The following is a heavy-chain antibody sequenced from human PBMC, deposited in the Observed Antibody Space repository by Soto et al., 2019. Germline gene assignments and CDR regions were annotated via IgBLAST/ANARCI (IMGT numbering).Heavy chain of an antibody. CDR2: IYYDGSTK. V-gene: IGHV3-33*01. Sequence: GGSLRLSCAASGFNFSTYGMHWVRQAPGKGLEWVAVIYYDGSTKYYADSVKGRFTVSRDTSKNSMFLQMNSLRAEDTALYYCGRDFPQKWHEVGFEYWGQGTLVTVSS. J-gene: IGHJ4*02. D-gene: IGHD5-12*01. CDR1: GFNFSTYG. CDR3: GRDFPQKWHEVGFEY.